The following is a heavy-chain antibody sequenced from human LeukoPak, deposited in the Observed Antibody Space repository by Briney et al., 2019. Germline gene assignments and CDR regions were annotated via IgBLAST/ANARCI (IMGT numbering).Heavy chain of an antibody. J-gene: IGHJ4*03. CDR3: ARGPTISETGYFDY. CDR2: INHRGDT. Sequence: SETLSLTCAVYGGSFSSYYWSWIRQSPGKGLEWIAEINHRGDTNYNPSVKTRVTISVDTSKNQFSLKVTSLTAADTAVYYCARGPTISETGYFDYWGQGTLVTVSS. V-gene: IGHV4-34*01. D-gene: IGHD1-1*01. CDR1: GGSFSSYY.